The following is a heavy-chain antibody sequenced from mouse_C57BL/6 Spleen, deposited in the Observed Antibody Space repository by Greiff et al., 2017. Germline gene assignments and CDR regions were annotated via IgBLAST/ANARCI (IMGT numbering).Heavy chain of an antibody. J-gene: IGHJ3*01. Sequence: QVQLKESGPELVKPGASVKISCKASGYAFSSSWMNWVKQRPGKGLEWIGRIYPGDGDTNYNGKFKGKATLTADKSSSTAYMQLSSLTSEDSAVYFCARYGSSLAYWGQGTLVTVSA. CDR2: IYPGDGDT. V-gene: IGHV1-82*01. CDR1: GYAFSSSW. D-gene: IGHD1-1*01. CDR3: ARYGSSLAY.